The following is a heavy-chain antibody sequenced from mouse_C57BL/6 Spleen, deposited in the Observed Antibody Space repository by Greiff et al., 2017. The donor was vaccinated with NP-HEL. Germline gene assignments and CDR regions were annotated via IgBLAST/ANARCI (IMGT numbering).Heavy chain of an antibody. D-gene: IGHD2-4*01. Sequence: QVHVKQSGAELARPGASVKLSCKASGYTFTSYGISWVKQRTGQGLEWIGEIYPRSGNTYYNEKFKGKATLTADKSSSTAYMELRSLTSEDSAVYFCARAGYDYAWFAYWGQGTLVTVSA. CDR3: ARAGYDYAWFAY. CDR1: GYTFTSYG. V-gene: IGHV1-81*01. J-gene: IGHJ3*01. CDR2: IYPRSGNT.